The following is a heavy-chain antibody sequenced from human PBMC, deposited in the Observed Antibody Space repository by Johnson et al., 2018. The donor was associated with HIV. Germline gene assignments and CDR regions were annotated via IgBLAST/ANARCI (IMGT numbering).Heavy chain of an antibody. V-gene: IGHV3-30*04. J-gene: IGHJ3*02. CDR2: IWFDGSNK. CDR3: AKDLFTEREDDVFDI. Sequence: QMQLVESGGGVVQPGRSLRLSCAASGFTFSSYAMHWVRQAPGKGLEWVAVIWFDGSNKYYADSVKGRFTISRDNSKNTLYLQMNSLRAEDTAVYYCAKDLFTEREDDVFDIWGQGTMVTVSS. D-gene: IGHD1-26*01. CDR1: GFTFSSYA.